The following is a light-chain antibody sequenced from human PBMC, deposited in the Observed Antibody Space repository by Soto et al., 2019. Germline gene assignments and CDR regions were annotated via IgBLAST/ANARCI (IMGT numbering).Light chain of an antibody. V-gene: IGKV3-20*01. CDR1: QSVSSSY. CDR3: QHFGSSPSMYS. J-gene: IGKJ2*01. Sequence: EIVLTQSPGTLSLSPGERATLSCRASQSVSSSYLAWYQQKPGQAPRLLIYGTSSRATGIPDRFRGSGSGTDVTLTIIRLEPDDFAVYYCQHFGSSPSMYSFGQGTNLEI. CDR2: GTS.